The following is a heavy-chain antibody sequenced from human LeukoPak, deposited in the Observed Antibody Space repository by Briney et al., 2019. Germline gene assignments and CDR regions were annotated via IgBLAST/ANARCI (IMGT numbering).Heavy chain of an antibody. CDR1: GYSIRSGFY. J-gene: IGHJ4*02. Sequence: PSETLSLTCTVSGYSIRSGFYWGWIRQPPGKGLEWIGNIYHSGITYYTPSLKSLVTISVDTSKNQFYLKLNSVTAADTAVYYCARAVGSFDWLPLFDYWGQGTLVTVSS. D-gene: IGHD3-9*01. CDR3: ARAVGSFDWLPLFDY. CDR2: IYHSGIT. V-gene: IGHV4-38-2*02.